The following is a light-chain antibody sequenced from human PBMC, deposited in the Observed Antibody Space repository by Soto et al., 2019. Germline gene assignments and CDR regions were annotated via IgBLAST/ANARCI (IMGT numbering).Light chain of an antibody. Sequence: SYELTQPPSVSVAPGQTASITCGGNVIGSISVHWYQQKPGQAPGLVVFDDSDRPSGIPERVTGSNSRNTATLTISGVEAGNESGYYCQVWDSSSVHVFFGGGTQLTVL. V-gene: IGLV3-21*02. CDR3: QVWDSSSVHVF. J-gene: IGLJ2*01. CDR1: VIGSIS. CDR2: DDS.